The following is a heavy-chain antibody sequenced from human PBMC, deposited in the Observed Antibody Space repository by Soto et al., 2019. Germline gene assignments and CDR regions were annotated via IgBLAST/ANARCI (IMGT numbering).Heavy chain of an antibody. CDR3: VKNSGWFNS. Sequence: GGSLRLSCAASGFTFSTTDMSWVRQAPGKGLEWVTTIEGSGTITYYADSVRGRFTISRDNSKNTVYLQMDSLTADDTAVYYCVKNSGWFNSWGQGTQVTVYS. J-gene: IGHJ5*01. D-gene: IGHD3-10*01. CDR2: IEGSGTIT. CDR1: GFTFSTTD. V-gene: IGHV3-23*01.